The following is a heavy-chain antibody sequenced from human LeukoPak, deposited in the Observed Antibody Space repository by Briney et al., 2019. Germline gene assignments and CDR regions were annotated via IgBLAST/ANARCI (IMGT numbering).Heavy chain of an antibody. CDR2: IYYSGST. CDR3: ARSTGSQLLWFGEFDY. D-gene: IGHD3-10*01. J-gene: IGHJ4*02. V-gene: IGHV4-61*01. Sequence: SETLSLTCTVSGGSVGSGSYYWSRIRQPPGKGLEWIGYIYYSGSTNYNPSLKSRVTISVDTSKNQFSLKLSSVTAADTAVYYCARSTGSQLLWFGEFDYWGQGTLVTVSS. CDR1: GGSVGSGSYY.